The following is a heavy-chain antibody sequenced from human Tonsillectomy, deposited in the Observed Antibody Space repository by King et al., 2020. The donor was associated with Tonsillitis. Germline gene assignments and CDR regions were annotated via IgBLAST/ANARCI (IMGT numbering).Heavy chain of an antibody. CDR1: GFSFSTYA. Sequence: VQLVQSGGGVVQPGKSLRLSCAASGFSFSTYAMYWVRQAPGKGLEWVAVIWYDGSNKYYGDSVKGRFTISRDNSKNTLYRQMNSLRAEDTALYYCARRKEDRNYGDYSAFDIWGQGKMVTVSS. J-gene: IGHJ3*02. D-gene: IGHD4-17*01. CDR3: ARRKEDRNYGDYSAFDI. V-gene: IGHV3-33*08. CDR2: IWYDGSNK.